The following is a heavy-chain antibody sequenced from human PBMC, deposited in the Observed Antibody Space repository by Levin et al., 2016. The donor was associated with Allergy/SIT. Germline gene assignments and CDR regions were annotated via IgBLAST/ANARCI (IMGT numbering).Heavy chain of an antibody. V-gene: IGHV4-34*01. J-gene: IGHJ5*02. CDR2: IDRTGIT. D-gene: IGHD2-15*01. Sequence: SETLSLTCTVAGGSISGYYWSWIRQPPGKGLEWIGEIDRTGITSYSPSLKSRLTISVDTSKNQFSLRLTSVTAADTAIYYCARVRRSATSLATGRFDPWGQGTLVNVSS. CDR3: ARVRRSATSLATGRFDP. CDR1: GGSISGYY.